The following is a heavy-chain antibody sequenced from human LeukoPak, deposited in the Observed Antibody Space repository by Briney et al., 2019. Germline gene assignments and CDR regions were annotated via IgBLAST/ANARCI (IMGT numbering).Heavy chain of an antibody. D-gene: IGHD3-10*01. J-gene: IGHJ4*02. CDR3: ADPLVRGFYFDY. CDR1: GGSIRSGGYY. V-gene: IGHV4-31*03. Sequence: SETLSLTCTVSGGSIRSGGYYWSWIRQHPGKGLEWIGYIYYSGSTYYNPSLKSRVTISVDTSKNQFSLKLTSVTAADTAVYYCADPLVRGFYFDYWGQGTLVTVSS. CDR2: IYYSGST.